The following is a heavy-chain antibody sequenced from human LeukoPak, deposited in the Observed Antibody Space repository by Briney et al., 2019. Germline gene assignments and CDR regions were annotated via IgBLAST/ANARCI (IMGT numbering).Heavy chain of an antibody. D-gene: IGHD2-8*01. CDR3: ARDNGEWRLNWFDH. Sequence: GGSLRLSCAASGFTFSDYAMSWARQAPGKGLEWVSSISGGGGTTYYADSVKGRFTISRDRSKNTLYLQMNSLRAEDTAVYYCARDNGEWRLNWFDHWGQGTLVTVSS. CDR1: GFTFSDYA. V-gene: IGHV3-23*01. CDR2: ISGGGGTT. J-gene: IGHJ5*02.